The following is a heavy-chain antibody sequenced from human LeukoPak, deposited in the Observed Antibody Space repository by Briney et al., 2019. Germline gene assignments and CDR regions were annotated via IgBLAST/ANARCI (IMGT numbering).Heavy chain of an antibody. J-gene: IGHJ6*03. CDR2: IRYDGSNK. Sequence: GGSLRLSCVPSGFTFSSYGMHWVRQAPGKGLEWVAFIRYDGSNKYYGDSVKGRFTISRDNSKNTLYLQMNSLRAEDTAVYYCAKDWLRVPWTGYLQSDYYMDDWGKGTPVTVSS. CDR3: AKDWLRVPWTGYLQSDYYMDD. CDR1: GFTFSSYG. D-gene: IGHD3/OR15-3a*01. V-gene: IGHV3-30*02.